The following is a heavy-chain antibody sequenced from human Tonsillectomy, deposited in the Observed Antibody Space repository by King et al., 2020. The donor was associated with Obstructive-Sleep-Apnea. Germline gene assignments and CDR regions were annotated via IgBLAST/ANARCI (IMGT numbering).Heavy chain of an antibody. CDR1: GFTFSNYA. CDR2: INTRGTT. J-gene: IGHJ4*02. D-gene: IGHD3-10*01. CDR3: AKEGGGSGIYWIDS. Sequence: VQLVESGGGMVQPGGSLRLSCLASGFTFSNYAISWVRQAPGKGLEWVSAINTRGTTFYAGSVRGRFTISRDNSKYTVNLQVNSLRAEDTALYYCAKEGGGSGIYWIDSRGQGTLVTVSS. V-gene: IGHV3-23*04.